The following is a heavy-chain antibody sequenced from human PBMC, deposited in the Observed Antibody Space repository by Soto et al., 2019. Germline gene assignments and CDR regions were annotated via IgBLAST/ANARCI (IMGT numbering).Heavy chain of an antibody. Sequence: SETLSLTCTVSGGSVSSGSYYWSWIRQPPGKGLEWIGYIYYSGSTNYNPSLKNRVTISVDTSKNQFSLKLSSVTAADTAVYYCARTGYYYDSSGYFDYWGQGTLVTVSS. CDR2: IYYSGST. D-gene: IGHD3-22*01. CDR1: GGSVSSGSYY. J-gene: IGHJ4*02. CDR3: ARTGYYYDSSGYFDY. V-gene: IGHV4-61*01.